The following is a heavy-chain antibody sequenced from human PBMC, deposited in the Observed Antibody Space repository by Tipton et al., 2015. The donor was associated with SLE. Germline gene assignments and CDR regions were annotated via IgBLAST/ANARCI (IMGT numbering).Heavy chain of an antibody. V-gene: IGHV3-74*01. CDR1: GFTFSNYW. CDR2: IYTDESTT. J-gene: IGHJ6*02. Sequence: SLRLSCAASGFTFSNYWMHWVRQVPGKGLVWVSRIYTDESTTDYADSVRGRFTISRDNAKNTLYLQMNRLRAEDTAVYYCASQLVLYYYGMDVWGQGTTVIVSS. D-gene: IGHD2/OR15-2a*01. CDR3: ASQLVLYYYGMDV.